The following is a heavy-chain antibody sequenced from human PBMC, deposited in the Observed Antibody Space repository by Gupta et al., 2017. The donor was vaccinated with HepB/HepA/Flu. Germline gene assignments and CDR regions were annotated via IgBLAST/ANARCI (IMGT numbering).Heavy chain of an antibody. Sequence: QVQLVQSGTAVKKPGASVKVSCQASGYTFTRYSMHWVRQAPGQGLEWMGIVNPSGGSTSYAQKFQGRVSMTRDTSTSTVYMELTSLRSEDTAVYFCARDGYSGSYGILDYWGQGTLVTVSS. V-gene: IGHV1-46*01. CDR3: ARDGYSGSYGILDY. CDR2: VNPSGGST. J-gene: IGHJ4*02. D-gene: IGHD1-26*01. CDR1: GYTFTRYS.